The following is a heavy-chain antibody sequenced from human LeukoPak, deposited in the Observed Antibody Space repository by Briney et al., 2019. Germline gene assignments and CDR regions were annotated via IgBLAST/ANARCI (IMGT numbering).Heavy chain of an antibody. Sequence: SETLSLTCTVSGGSISSYSWSWIRQPPGKGLEWIGCRYVGGRDLYNPSLKSRVTISVDASEKQISLKLSSVTAADTAVYYCARALYYYDSSGYYYDYWGQGTLVTVSS. CDR3: ARALYYYDSSGYYYDY. D-gene: IGHD3-22*01. CDR2: RYVGGRD. CDR1: GGSISSYS. V-gene: IGHV4-59*01. J-gene: IGHJ4*02.